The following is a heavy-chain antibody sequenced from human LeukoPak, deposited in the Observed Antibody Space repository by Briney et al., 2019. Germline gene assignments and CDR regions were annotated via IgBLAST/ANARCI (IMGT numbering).Heavy chain of an antibody. Sequence: GGSLRLSCAASGFTFSSYAMHWVRQAPGKGLEWVAVISYDGSNKYYADSVKGRSTISRDNSKNTLYLQMNSLRAEDTAVYYCAGAARPWDYWGQGTLATVSS. CDR1: GFTFSSYA. V-gene: IGHV3-30-3*01. J-gene: IGHJ4*02. CDR2: ISYDGSNK. D-gene: IGHD6-6*01. CDR3: AGAARPWDY.